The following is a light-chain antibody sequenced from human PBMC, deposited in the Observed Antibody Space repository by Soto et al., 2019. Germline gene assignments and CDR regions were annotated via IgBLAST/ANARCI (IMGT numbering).Light chain of an antibody. CDR2: GNS. Sequence: QSVLTQLPSVSGAPGQRVTISCTGSSSNIGAGYDVHWYQQLPGTAPKLLTYGNSNRPSGVPDRFSGSKSGTSASLAITGLQAEDEADYYCQSYDNSLSGYVFGTGTKVTVL. CDR3: QSYDNSLSGYV. J-gene: IGLJ1*01. V-gene: IGLV1-40*01. CDR1: SSNIGAGYD.